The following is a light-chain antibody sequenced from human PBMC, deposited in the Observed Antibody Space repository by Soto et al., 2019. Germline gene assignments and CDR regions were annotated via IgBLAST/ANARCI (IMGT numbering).Light chain of an antibody. CDR3: QQAYNFPFT. Sequence: DIQMTQFPSSVSASVGDRITITCRASQRISRWLAWYQQKPGRAPKLLIYAASNLQSGVPSRFSGSGSGTDFTLTITSLQAEDFATYQCQQAYNFPFTFGPGTKVYI. CDR1: QRISRW. J-gene: IGKJ3*01. CDR2: AAS. V-gene: IGKV1-12*01.